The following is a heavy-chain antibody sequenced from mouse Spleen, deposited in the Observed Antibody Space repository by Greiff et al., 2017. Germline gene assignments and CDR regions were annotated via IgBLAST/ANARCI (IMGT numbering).Heavy chain of an antibody. CDR2: IDPANGNT. J-gene: IGHJ1*01. V-gene: IGHV14-3*02. Sequence: EVQLQQSGAELVKPGASVKLSCTASGFNIKDTYMHWVKQRPEQGLEWIGRIDPANGNTKYDPKFQGKATITADTSSNTAYLQLSSLTSEDTAVYYCALTGTGYWYFDVWGAGTTVTVSS. CDR3: ALTGTGYWYFDV. CDR1: GFNIKDTY. D-gene: IGHD4-1*01.